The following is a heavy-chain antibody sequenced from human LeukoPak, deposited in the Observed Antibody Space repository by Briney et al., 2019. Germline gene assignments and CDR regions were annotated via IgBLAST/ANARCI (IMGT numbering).Heavy chain of an antibody. CDR3: ARHSSVYSYGHRPFDY. Sequence: KPSETLSLTCTVSGDSISSSSYYWGWIRQPPGKGLEWIGSIYFSGTTYYNPSLKSRVTMSADTSKSQFSLKLSSVTAADTAAFYCARHSSVYSYGHRPFDYWGQGTLVTVSS. CDR1: GDSISSSSYY. J-gene: IGHJ4*02. D-gene: IGHD5-18*01. CDR2: IYFSGTT. V-gene: IGHV4-39*01.